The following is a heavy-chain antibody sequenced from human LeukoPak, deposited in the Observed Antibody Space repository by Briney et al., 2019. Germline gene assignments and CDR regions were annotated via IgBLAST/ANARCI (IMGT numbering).Heavy chain of an antibody. Sequence: PGGSLRLSCAASGFTFSSYWMYWVRQAPGKGLVWVSRINSDGSSTSYADSVKGRFTIYRSNTTHPLSPHTNTLRAQHTPLYYCARGFGGSSSLGYWGQGTLVTVSS. CDR1: GFTFSSYW. D-gene: IGHD6-6*01. CDR3: ARGFGGSSSLGY. CDR2: INSDGSST. V-gene: IGHV3-74*01. J-gene: IGHJ4*02.